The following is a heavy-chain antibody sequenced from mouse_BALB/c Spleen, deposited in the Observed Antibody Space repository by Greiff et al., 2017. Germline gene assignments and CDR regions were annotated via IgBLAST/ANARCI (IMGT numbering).Heavy chain of an antibody. J-gene: IGHJ3*01. V-gene: IGHV3-8*02. CDR3: ARQGYGNYVAWFAY. Sequence: EVKLVESGPSLVKPSQTLSLTCSVTGDSITSGYWNWIRKFPGNKLEYMGYISYSGSTYYNPSLKSRISITRDTSKNQYYLQLNSVTTEDTATYYCARQGYGNYVAWFAYWGQGTLVTVSA. CDR1: GDSITSGY. CDR2: ISYSGST. D-gene: IGHD2-10*02.